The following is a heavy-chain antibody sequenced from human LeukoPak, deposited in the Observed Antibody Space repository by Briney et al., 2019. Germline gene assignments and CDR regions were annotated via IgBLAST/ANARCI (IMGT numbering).Heavy chain of an antibody. CDR3: AKSHGDYGLLDY. D-gene: IGHD4-17*01. Sequence: ASVKVSCKVSGYSLTDLSLHWVRQAPGKGLEWMGGFDPEDGAPIYPQKFPRRLSITEDTSKDTGYMELRTLRSEDTALYYCAKSHGDYGLLDYWGQGTLVTVSS. CDR1: GYSLTDLS. V-gene: IGHV1-24*01. CDR2: FDPEDGAP. J-gene: IGHJ4*02.